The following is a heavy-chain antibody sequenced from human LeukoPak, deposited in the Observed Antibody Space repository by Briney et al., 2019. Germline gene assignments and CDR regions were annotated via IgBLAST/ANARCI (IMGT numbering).Heavy chain of an antibody. D-gene: IGHD3-10*01. CDR3: TQDSEVRGVIVGYYYYGMDV. CDR2: ISSSGSTI. Sequence: GGSLRLSCAVSGFTFSSYEMNWVRQAPGKGLEWVSYISSSGSTIYYADSVKGRFTISRDNAKNSLYLQMNSLKTEDTAVYYCTQDSEVRGVIVGYYYYGMDVWGQGTTVTVSS. CDR1: GFTFSSYE. J-gene: IGHJ6*02. V-gene: IGHV3-48*03.